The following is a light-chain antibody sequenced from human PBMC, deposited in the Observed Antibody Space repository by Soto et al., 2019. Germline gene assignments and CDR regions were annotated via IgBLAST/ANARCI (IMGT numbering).Light chain of an antibody. Sequence: QSALTQPASVSGSPGQSITISCTGTNSDVGGYNYVSWCQQYPGKAPKLMIYEVSNRPSGVSNRFSGSKSGNTASLNISGIQAEEEAYYYCSSYTEVVTLEVFGPGTKVTV. CDR2: EVS. CDR1: NSDVGGYNY. V-gene: IGLV2-14*01. CDR3: SSYTEVVTLEV. J-gene: IGLJ1*01.